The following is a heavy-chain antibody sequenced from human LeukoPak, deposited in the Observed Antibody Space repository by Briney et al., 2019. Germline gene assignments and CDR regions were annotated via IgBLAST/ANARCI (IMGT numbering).Heavy chain of an antibody. CDR2: INADGSST. CDR3: ARGYIRGAFDI. CDR1: GFTFSSYW. D-gene: IGHD5-18*01. V-gene: IGHV3-74*01. Sequence: GGSLRLSCAASGFTFSSYWMHWVRQVPGKGLVWVSRINADGSSTSYADSVEGRFTISRDNAKNSLYLQMNSLRAEDTAVYYCARGYIRGAFDIWGQGTMVTVSS. J-gene: IGHJ3*02.